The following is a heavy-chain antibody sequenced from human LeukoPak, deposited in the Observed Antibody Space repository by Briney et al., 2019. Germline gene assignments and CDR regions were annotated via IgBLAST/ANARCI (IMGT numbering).Heavy chain of an antibody. CDR1: GFTFSDYY. V-gene: IGHV3-11*05. CDR2: IISSGSYT. Sequence: PGGSLRLSCAASGFTFSDYYMSWIRQAPGKWREWVSFIISSGSYTHYADSVKGRFTISRDNAKSSLYLQMNSLRTEDTAVYYCARGPATIMVVTDMNGFDIWGQGTLVTVSS. CDR3: ARGPATIMVVTDMNGFDI. J-gene: IGHJ3*02. D-gene: IGHD2-21*02.